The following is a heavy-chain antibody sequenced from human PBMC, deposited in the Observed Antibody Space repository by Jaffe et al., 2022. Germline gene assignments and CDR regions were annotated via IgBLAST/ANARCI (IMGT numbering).Heavy chain of an antibody. V-gene: IGHV3-43D*04. J-gene: IGHJ6*03. CDR2: ISWDGGST. CDR3: AKDIWGGSGSYYPYMDV. CDR1: GFTFDDYA. Sequence: EVQLVESGGVVVQPGGSLRLSCAASGFTFDDYAMHWVRQAPGKGLEWVSLISWDGGSTYYADSVKGRFTISRDNSKNSLYLQMNSLRAEDTALYYCAKDIWGGSGSYYPYMDVWGKGTTVTVSS. D-gene: IGHD3-10*01.